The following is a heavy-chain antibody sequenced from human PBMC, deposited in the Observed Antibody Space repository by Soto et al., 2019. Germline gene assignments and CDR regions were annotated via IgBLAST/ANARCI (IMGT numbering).Heavy chain of an antibody. CDR1: GYTFTGYY. D-gene: IGHD3-3*01. CDR2: INPNSGGT. V-gene: IGHV1-2*02. J-gene: IGHJ6*02. CDR3: ARRGYYDFWSGYDYYYYGMDV. Sequence: ASVKVSCKASGYTFTGYYMHWVRQAPGQGLEWMGWINPNSGGTNYAQKFQGRVTMTRDTSISTAYMELSRLRSDDTAVYYCARRGYYDFWSGYDYYYYGMDVWGQGTTVTVYS.